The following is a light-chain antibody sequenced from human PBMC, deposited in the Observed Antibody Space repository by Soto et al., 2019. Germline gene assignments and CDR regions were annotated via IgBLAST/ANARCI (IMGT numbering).Light chain of an antibody. CDR3: VSYATSTTLYV. J-gene: IGLJ1*01. CDR2: EVT. CDR1: SSDVGSFNY. V-gene: IGLV2-14*01. Sequence: QSARTQPASVSVSPGQSITISCTATSSDVGSFNYVSWYQHHPGKAPKLMIYEVTSRPSGVSNRFSGSKSGNTASLTISGLQAEDEADYYCVSYATSTTLYVFGSGTKVTVL.